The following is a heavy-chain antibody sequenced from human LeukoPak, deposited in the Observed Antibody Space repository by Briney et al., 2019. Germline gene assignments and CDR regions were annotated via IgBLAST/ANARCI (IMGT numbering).Heavy chain of an antibody. CDR3: ARRVPPRFGP. J-gene: IGHJ5*02. CDR1: GYTFTGYY. Sequence: ASVKVSCKASGYTFTGYYMHWVRQAPGQGLEWMGWISAYNGNTNYAQKLQGRVTMTTDTSTGTAYMELRSLRSDDTAVYYCARRVPPRFGPWGQGTLVTVSS. CDR2: ISAYNGNT. V-gene: IGHV1-18*04.